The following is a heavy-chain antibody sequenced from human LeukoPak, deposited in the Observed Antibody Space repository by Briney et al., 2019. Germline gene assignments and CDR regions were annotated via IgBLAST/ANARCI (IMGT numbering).Heavy chain of an antibody. D-gene: IGHD1-26*01. CDR1: GFTFSSYA. CDR3: ARDKEYSGGFDY. CDR2: ISGGGGST. V-gene: IGHV3-23*01. Sequence: GGSLRLSCAASGFTFSSYAMSWVRQAPGKGLEWVSTISGGGGSTYYVDSVKGRFTISRDNSKNTLYLQMNSLRAEDTAVYYCARDKEYSGGFDYWGQGTLVTVSS. J-gene: IGHJ4*02.